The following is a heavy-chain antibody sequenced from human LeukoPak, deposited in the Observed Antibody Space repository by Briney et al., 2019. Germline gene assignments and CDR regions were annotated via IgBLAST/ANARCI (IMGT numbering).Heavy chain of an antibody. Sequence: SETLSLTCTVSGGSISSYYWSWIRQPPGKGLEWIGYIYDSGSTNHNPSLKSRVTISVDTSKNQFSLKLSSVTAADTAVYYCARGSDCTNGVCYTSNWFDPWGQGTLVTVSS. CDR2: IYDSGST. CDR1: GGSISSYY. CDR3: ARGSDCTNGVCYTSNWFDP. D-gene: IGHD2-8*01. V-gene: IGHV4-59*01. J-gene: IGHJ5*02.